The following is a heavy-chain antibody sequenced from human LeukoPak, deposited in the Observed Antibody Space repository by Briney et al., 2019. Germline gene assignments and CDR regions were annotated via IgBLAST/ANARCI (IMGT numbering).Heavy chain of an antibody. D-gene: IGHD2-2*01. CDR3: ANTIVVVPAALDAFDI. V-gene: IGHV1-69*01. J-gene: IGHJ3*02. CDR1: GGTFSSYA. Sequence: SVKVSCKASGGTFSSYAISWVRQAPGQGLEWMGGIIPIFGTANYAQMFQGRVTITADESTSTAYMELSSLRSEDTAVYYCANTIVVVPAALDAFDIWGQGTMVTVSS. CDR2: IIPIFGTA.